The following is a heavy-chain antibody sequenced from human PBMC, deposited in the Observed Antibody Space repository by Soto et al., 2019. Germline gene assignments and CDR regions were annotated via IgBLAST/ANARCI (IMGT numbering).Heavy chain of an antibody. D-gene: IGHD5-18*01. Sequence: GGSLRLSCAASGFTFSSYGMHWVRQAPGKGLEWVAVIWYDGSNKYYADSVKGRFTISRDNSKNTLYLQMNSLRAEDTAVYYCARGVGYSYGNYFDYWGQGTLVTVSS. CDR1: GFTFSSYG. J-gene: IGHJ4*02. V-gene: IGHV3-33*01. CDR3: ARGVGYSYGNYFDY. CDR2: IWYDGSNK.